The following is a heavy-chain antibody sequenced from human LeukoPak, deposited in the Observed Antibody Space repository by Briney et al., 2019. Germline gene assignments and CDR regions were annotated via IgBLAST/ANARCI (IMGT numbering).Heavy chain of an antibody. J-gene: IGHJ6*03. CDR2: IIPIFGTA. V-gene: IGHV1-69*13. CDR1: GGTFSSYA. CDR3: ARTYRLYYYYYYMDV. Sequence: SVKVSCTASGGTFSSYAISWVRQAPGQGLEWMGGIIPIFGTANYAQKFQGRVTITADESTSTAYMELSSLRSEDTAVYYCARTYRLYYYYYYMDVWGKGTTVTVSS.